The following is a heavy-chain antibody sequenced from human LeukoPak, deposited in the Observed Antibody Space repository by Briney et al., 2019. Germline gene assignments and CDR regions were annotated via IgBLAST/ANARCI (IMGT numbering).Heavy chain of an antibody. J-gene: IGHJ3*02. CDR3: ARERGSYYSDSSGYYSAGVFDI. Sequence: SETLSLTCTVSGGSISSSDFYWCWIRQPPGKGLEWIGSIYYRGTSYYNPSLKSRVTISVDTSKNQFSLRLSSVTAADTAVYYCARERGSYYSDSSGYYSAGVFDIWGQGTMVTVSS. CDR1: GGSISSSDFY. V-gene: IGHV4-39*07. D-gene: IGHD3-22*01. CDR2: IYYRGTS.